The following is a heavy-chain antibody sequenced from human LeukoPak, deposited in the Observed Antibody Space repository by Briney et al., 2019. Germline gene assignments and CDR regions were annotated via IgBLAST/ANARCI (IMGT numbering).Heavy chain of an antibody. CDR1: GYTFTGHY. V-gene: IGHV1-2*02. D-gene: IGHD1-1*01. CDR3: ARDRSTRGTWLDT. J-gene: IGHJ5*02. CDR2: IAPDSGGT. Sequence: ASVKVSCKTSGYTFTGHYVHWVRQAPGQGLEWMGWIAPDSGGTNYAQQFQDRVTMTRDTSLSIAYMEVSRLRSDDTAVYYCARDRSTRGTWLDTWGQGTLVTVSS.